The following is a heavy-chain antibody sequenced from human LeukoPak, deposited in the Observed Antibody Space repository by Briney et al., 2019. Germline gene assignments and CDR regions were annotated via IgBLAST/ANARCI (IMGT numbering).Heavy chain of an antibody. J-gene: IGHJ5*02. D-gene: IGHD5-18*01. CDR3: ARDLGTAMAT. Sequence: GGSLRLSCAASGFTFSSYAMNWVRQAPGKGLEWVAVISCDGSNAYYADSVKGRFTISRDNSKNTLYLQMNSLRAEDTAVYHCARDLGTAMATWGQGTLVTVSS. V-gene: IGHV3-30-3*01. CDR2: ISCDGSNA. CDR1: GFTFSSYA.